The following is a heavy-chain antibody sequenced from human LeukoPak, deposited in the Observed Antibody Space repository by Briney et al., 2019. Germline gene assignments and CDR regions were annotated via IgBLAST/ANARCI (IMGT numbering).Heavy chain of an antibody. CDR1: GGSVSDYY. D-gene: IGHD7-27*01. CDR2: IYHTGST. CDR3: ASRKLGNDY. J-gene: IGHJ4*02. Sequence: SQTLSLTCTISGGSVSDYYWSWIRQSPGKGLEWIGYIYHTGSTSYSPSLKSRVTISADTSQNQFSLKLSSVTAADTAVYYCASRKLGNDYWGQGTLVTVSS. V-gene: IGHV4-59*02.